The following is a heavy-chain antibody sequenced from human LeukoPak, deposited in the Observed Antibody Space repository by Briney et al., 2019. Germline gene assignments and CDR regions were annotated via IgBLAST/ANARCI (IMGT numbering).Heavy chain of an antibody. CDR1: GYTFTSYA. D-gene: IGHD3-22*01. V-gene: IGHV1-2*06. Sequence: ASVKVSCKASGYTFTSYAMHWVRQAPGQGLEWMGRINPNSGGTNYAQKFQGRVTMTRDTSISTAYMELSRLRSDDTAVYYCARAVGYYYDSSGYWLSDYWGQGTLVTVSS. CDR3: ARAVGYYYDSSGYWLSDY. J-gene: IGHJ4*02. CDR2: INPNSGGT.